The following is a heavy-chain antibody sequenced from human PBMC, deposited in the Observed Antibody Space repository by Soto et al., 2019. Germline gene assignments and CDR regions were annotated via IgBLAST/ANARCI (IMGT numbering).Heavy chain of an antibody. V-gene: IGHV4-4*02. CDR2: VYHTGDT. CDR1: GGTVASSHW. CDR3: AREIVTAGGNNYFDP. D-gene: IGHD2-21*02. J-gene: IGHJ5*02. Sequence: SETLSLTYGVSGGTVASSHWWSWVRQSPGGGLEWIGNVYHTGDTNFNPSLQSRVTISVDKSNNQFSPRLNSLTAADTAVYFCAREIVTAGGNNYFDPWGPGTLVTVSS.